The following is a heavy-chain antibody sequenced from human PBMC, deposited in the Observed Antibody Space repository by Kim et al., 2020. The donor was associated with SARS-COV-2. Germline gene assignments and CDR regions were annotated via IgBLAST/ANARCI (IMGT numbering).Heavy chain of an antibody. V-gene: IGHV3-30*18. CDR2: ISYDGSNK. CDR3: AKEEGSGYSSGWTYYYYGMDV. CDR1: GFTFSSYG. D-gene: IGHD6-19*01. Sequence: GGSLRLSCAASGFTFSSYGMHWVRQAPGKGLEWVAVISYDGSNKYYAGSVKGRFTISRDNSKNTLYLQMNSLRAEDTAVYYCAKEEGSGYSSGWTYYYYGMDVWGQGTTVTVSS. J-gene: IGHJ6*02.